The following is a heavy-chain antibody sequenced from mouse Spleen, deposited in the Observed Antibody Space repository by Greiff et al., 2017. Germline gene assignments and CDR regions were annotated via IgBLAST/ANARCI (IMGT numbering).Heavy chain of an antibody. J-gene: IGHJ3*01. V-gene: IGHV3-1*01. CDR2: ISYSGST. Sequence: VQLKESGPGMVKPSQSLSLTCTVTGYSITSGYDWHCIRHFPGNKLEWMGYISYSGSTNYNPSLKSRISITHDTSKNHFFLKLNSVTTEDTATYYCASPGGYRGLAYWGQGTLVTVSA. CDR3: ASPGGYRGLAY. D-gene: IGHD3-1*01. CDR1: GYSITSGYD.